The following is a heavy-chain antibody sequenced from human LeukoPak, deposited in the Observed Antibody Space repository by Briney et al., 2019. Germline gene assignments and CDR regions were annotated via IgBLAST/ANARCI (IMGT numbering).Heavy chain of an antibody. CDR2: INPSGGST. CDR1: GYTFTSYY. J-gene: IGHJ4*02. V-gene: IGHV1-46*01. CDR3: ARVGYCSGGSCYYLVY. Sequence: ASVKVSYKASGYTFTSYYMHWVRQAPGQGLEWMGIINPSGGSTSYAQKFQGRVTMTRDTSTSTVYMELSSLSSEDTAVYYCARVGYCSGGSCYYLVYWGQGTLVTVSS. D-gene: IGHD2-15*01.